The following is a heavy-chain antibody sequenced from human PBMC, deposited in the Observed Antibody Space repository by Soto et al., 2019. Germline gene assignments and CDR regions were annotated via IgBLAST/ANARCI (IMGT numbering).Heavy chain of an antibody. D-gene: IGHD6-19*01. CDR3: RIAVAGLNLDY. Sequence: ASVKVSCKASGYTFTSYAMHWVRQAPGQRLEWMGWINAGNGNTKYSQKFQGRVTITRDTSASTAYMELSSLRSEDTAVYYCRIAVAGLNLDYWGKGTLVPVSS. J-gene: IGHJ4*02. CDR2: INAGNGNT. V-gene: IGHV1-3*01. CDR1: GYTFTSYA.